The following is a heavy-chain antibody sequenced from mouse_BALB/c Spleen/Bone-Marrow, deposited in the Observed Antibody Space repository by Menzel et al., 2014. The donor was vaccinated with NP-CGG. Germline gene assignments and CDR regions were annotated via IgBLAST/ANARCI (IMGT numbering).Heavy chain of an antibody. Sequence: VQLVESGAELVRPGASVKLSCKASGYTFTSYWINWVKQRPGQGLEWIGNIYPSDSYTNYNQKSKDKATLTVDKSSSTAYMQLSSPTSEDSAVYYCTRSYGSSYEYYFDYWGQGTTLTVSS. CDR1: GYTFTSYW. V-gene: IGHV1-69*02. CDR2: IYPSDSYT. J-gene: IGHJ2*01. D-gene: IGHD1-1*01. CDR3: TRSYGSSYEYYFDY.